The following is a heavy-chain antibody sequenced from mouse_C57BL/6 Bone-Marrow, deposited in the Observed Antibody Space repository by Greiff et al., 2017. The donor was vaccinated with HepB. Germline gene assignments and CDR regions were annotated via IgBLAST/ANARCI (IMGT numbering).Heavy chain of an antibody. J-gene: IGHJ2*01. D-gene: IGHD1-1*01. V-gene: IGHV1-52*01. CDR3: AREGDLLLRSLFDY. Sequence: QVQLKQPGAELVRPGSSVKLSCKASGYTFTSYWMHWVKQRPIQGLEWIGNIDPSGSETHYNQKFKDKATLTVDKSSSTAYMQLSSLTSEDSAVYYCAREGDLLLRSLFDYWGQGTTLTVSS. CDR2: IDPSGSET. CDR1: GYTFTSYW.